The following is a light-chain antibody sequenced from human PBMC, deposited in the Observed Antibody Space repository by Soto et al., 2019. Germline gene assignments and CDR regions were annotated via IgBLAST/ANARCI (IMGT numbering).Light chain of an antibody. Sequence: AIRMTQSPSSFSASTGDRVTITCRASQGISTYLAWYQQKPGKAPKLLVYGASTLQGGVPSRFSGSGSGTDFALTITCLQPEDFEIYYCQQYYDYPWTFGQGTKVDIK. V-gene: IGKV1-8*01. CDR1: QGISTY. CDR3: QQYYDYPWT. J-gene: IGKJ1*01. CDR2: GAS.